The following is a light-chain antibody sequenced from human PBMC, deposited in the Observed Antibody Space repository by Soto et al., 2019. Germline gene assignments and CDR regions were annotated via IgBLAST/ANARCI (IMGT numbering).Light chain of an antibody. J-gene: IGKJ1*01. CDR1: QSVSSN. CDR3: QQYNKWPPT. V-gene: IGKV3-15*01. Sequence: EIVMTQSPATLSVSPGXRATLSCRASQSVSSNLAWFQQKPGQAPRLLIYGASTRDTGIPARFSGSGSGTEFTLTISSLQSEDFAVYHCQQYNKWPPTFGQGTKVDIK. CDR2: GAS.